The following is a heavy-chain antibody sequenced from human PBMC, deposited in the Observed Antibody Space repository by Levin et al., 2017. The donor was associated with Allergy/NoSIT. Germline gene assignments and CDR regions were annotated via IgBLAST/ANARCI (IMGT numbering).Heavy chain of an antibody. CDR3: ARGGRFLELLRRGGFDP. Sequence: GSLRLSCAASGFTFSSYSMNWVRQAPGKGLEWVSSISSSSSYIYYADSVKGRFTISRDNAKNSLYLQMNSLRAEDTAVYYCARGGRFLELLRRGGFDPWGQGTLVTVSS. CDR1: GFTFSSYS. J-gene: IGHJ5*02. D-gene: IGHD3-3*01. V-gene: IGHV3-21*01. CDR2: ISSSSSYI.